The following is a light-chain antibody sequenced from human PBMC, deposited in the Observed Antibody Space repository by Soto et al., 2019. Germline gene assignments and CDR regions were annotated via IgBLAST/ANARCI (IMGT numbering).Light chain of an antibody. CDR1: QSVSNN. Sequence: EIVMTRSPATLSVSPGEGATLSCRASQSVSNNLAWYQQKPGQAPRLLIYGASTRATDIPARFTGSGSGTEFTLTISSLQSEDFAVYYCQQYNNWHTFGQGTKLEIK. V-gene: IGKV3-15*01. CDR2: GAS. CDR3: QQYNNWHT. J-gene: IGKJ2*01.